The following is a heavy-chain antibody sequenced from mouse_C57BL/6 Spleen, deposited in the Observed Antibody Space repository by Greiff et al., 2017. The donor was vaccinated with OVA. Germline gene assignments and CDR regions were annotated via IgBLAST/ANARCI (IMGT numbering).Heavy chain of an antibody. CDR2: IRNKANGYTT. Sequence: EVKLQESGGGLVQPGGSLSLSCAASGFTFTDYYMSWVRQPPGKALEWLGFIRNKANGYTTEYSASVKGRFTISRDNSQSILYLQRNALRAEYSATYYCARSGGPRGYFDYWGQGTTLTVSS. J-gene: IGHJ2*01. CDR1: GFTFTDYY. CDR3: ARSGGPRGYFDY. V-gene: IGHV7-3*01.